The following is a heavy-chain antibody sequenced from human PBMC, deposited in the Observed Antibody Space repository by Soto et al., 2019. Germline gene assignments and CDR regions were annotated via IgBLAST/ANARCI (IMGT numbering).Heavy chain of an antibody. Sequence: QVQLVQSGAEVKKPGASVKVSCKASGYTFTGYYMHWVRQAPGQGLEWMGWINPNSGGTNYAPKFQGWVTMTRDTSISTVYMDLSRLRSDDTAVYYCASGWTPDMTRFYYFDYLGQGTLVTVSS. CDR3: ASGWTPDMTRFYYFDY. CDR2: INPNSGGT. J-gene: IGHJ4*02. V-gene: IGHV1-2*04. D-gene: IGHD2-15*01. CDR1: GYTFTGYY.